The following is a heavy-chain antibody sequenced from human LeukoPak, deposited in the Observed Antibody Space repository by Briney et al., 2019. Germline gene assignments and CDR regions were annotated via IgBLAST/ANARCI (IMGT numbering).Heavy chain of an antibody. J-gene: IGHJ4*02. Sequence: GGSLRLSCAASGFTFSSYAMSWVRQAPGKGLEWVSAISGSGGSTYYADSVKGRFTISRDNSKNTLYLQTNSLRAEDTAVYYCATRRLLDWLSCFDYWGQGTLVTVSS. CDR2: ISGSGGST. CDR3: ATRRLLDWLSCFDY. CDR1: GFTFSSYA. D-gene: IGHD3-9*01. V-gene: IGHV3-23*01.